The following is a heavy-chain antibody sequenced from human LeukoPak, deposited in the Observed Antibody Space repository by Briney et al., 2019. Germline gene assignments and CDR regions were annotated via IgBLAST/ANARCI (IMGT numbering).Heavy chain of an antibody. CDR2: INHSGST. V-gene: IGHV4-34*01. CDR3: ARRGSLRPFDY. Sequence: SETLSLPCAVYGGSFSGYYWSWIRQPPGKGLEWIGEINHSGSTNYNPSLKSRVTISVDTSKNQFSLKLSSVTAADTAVYYCARRGSLRPFDYWGQGTLVTVSS. CDR1: GGSFSGYY. J-gene: IGHJ4*02.